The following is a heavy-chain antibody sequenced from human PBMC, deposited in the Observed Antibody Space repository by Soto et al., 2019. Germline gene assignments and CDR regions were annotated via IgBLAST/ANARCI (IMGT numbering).Heavy chain of an antibody. V-gene: IGHV3-15*07. Sequence: GGSLRLSCAASGFTFSNAWMNWVRQAPGKGLEWVGRIKSKTDGGTTDYAAPVKGRFTISRDNSKNTLYLQMNSLKTEDTAVYYCTTYCSGGSCYWFDPWGQGTLVTVSS. J-gene: IGHJ5*02. CDR1: GFTFSNAW. D-gene: IGHD2-15*01. CDR2: IKSKTDGGTT. CDR3: TTYCSGGSCYWFDP.